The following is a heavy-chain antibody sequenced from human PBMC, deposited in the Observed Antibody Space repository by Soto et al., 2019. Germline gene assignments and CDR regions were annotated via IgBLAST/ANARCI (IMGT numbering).Heavy chain of an antibody. CDR3: ARGRDEYKLGNV. CDR1: GGSLSDYY. Sequence: SETLSLTCAVSGGSLSDYYWPWIRQSPGKGLEWIGEIHPSGSTYYNPSLRSRVTISVNTSKNQFSLKLTSLTAADTAIYYCARGRDEYKLGNVWGHGTTVTVSS. V-gene: IGHV4-34*01. CDR2: IHPSGST. J-gene: IGHJ6*02. D-gene: IGHD1-1*01.